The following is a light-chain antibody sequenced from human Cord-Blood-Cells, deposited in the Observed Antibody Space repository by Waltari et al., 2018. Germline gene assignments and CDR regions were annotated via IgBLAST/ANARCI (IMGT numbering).Light chain of an antibody. CDR3: QVWDSSSDHPVV. J-gene: IGLJ2*01. CDR2: YDS. CDR1: NIGSKS. V-gene: IGLV3-21*04. Sequence: SYVLTQPPSVSVAPGKTARITCGGNNIGSKSGHWYQQKPGQTPVLVIYYDSDRPAGIPERCSGSDSGNTATLTISRVEAGDEADYYCQVWDSSSDHPVVFGGGTKLTVL.